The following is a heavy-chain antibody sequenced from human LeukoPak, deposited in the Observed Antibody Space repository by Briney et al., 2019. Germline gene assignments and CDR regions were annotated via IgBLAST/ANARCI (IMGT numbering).Heavy chain of an antibody. CDR2: INPNSGGT. J-gene: IGHJ4*02. D-gene: IGHD3-10*01. Sequence: GASVKVSCKASGYTFTGYYMHWVRQAPGQGLEWMGWINPNSGGTNYAQKFQGRVTMTRDTSISTAYMELSRLRSDDTAVYYCARDVVSLLWFGELSFSSYFDYWGQGTLVTVSS. CDR3: ARDVVSLLWFGELSFSSYFDY. V-gene: IGHV1-2*02. CDR1: GYTFTGYY.